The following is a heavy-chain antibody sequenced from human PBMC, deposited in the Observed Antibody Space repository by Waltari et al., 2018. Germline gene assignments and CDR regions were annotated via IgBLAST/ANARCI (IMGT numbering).Heavy chain of an antibody. J-gene: IGHJ4*02. CDR2: IYYSGST. CDR1: GGSISSGGYY. D-gene: IGHD2-2*01. V-gene: IGHV4-31*03. Sequence: QVQLQESGPGLVRPSQTLSLTCTVSGGSISSGGYYWSWIRQHPGKGLEWIGYIYYSGSTYYNPSLKSRVTISVDTSKNQFSLKLSSVTAADTAVYYCAREGVVPAAAFDYWGQGTLVTVSS. CDR3: AREGVVPAAAFDY.